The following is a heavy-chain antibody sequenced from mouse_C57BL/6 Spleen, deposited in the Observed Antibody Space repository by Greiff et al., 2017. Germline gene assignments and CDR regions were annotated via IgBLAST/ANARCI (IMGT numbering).Heavy chain of an antibody. CDR1: GYTFTSYW. Sequence: QVQLQQPGAELVRPGSSVKLSCKASGYTFTSYWMDWVKQRPGQGLEWIGNIYPSDSATHYNQKFKDKATLTVDKSSSTAYMQLSSLTSEDSAVYYCARRHDYDGYWGQGTLVTVSA. CDR2: IYPSDSAT. J-gene: IGHJ3*01. D-gene: IGHD2-4*01. V-gene: IGHV1-61*01. CDR3: ARRHDYDGY.